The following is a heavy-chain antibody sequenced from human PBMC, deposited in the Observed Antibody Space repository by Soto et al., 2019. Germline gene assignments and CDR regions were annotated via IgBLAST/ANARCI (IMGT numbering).Heavy chain of an antibody. V-gene: IGHV3-23*01. J-gene: IGHJ4*02. D-gene: IGHD5-18*01. Sequence: GGSLRLSCAASGFTFNNFGMHWVRQAPGKGLEWVSAITGSGISTYYADSVKGRFTISRDISKNTLSLQMNSLRAEDTAVYYCAKESYSGYSYGYFDCWGQGTLVTVSS. CDR3: AKESYSGYSYGYFDC. CDR1: GFTFNNFG. CDR2: ITGSGIST.